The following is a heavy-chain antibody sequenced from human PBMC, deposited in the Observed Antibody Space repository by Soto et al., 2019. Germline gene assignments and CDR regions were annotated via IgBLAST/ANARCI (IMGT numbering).Heavy chain of an antibody. J-gene: IGHJ6*02. V-gene: IGHV4-39*01. CDR1: GGSIRGSSYY. CDR2: IYDSEKT. CDR3: VRLRGYCSSTRCYGDYGMDV. D-gene: IGHD2-2*01. Sequence: SETLSLTCTVSGGSIRGSSYYWGWIRQPPGKGLEWIGKIYDSEKTYYNPSLESRVTISVDTSKNQFSLKVTSVTVADTAVYYCVRLRGYCSSTRCYGDYGMDVWGQGTTVTVSS.